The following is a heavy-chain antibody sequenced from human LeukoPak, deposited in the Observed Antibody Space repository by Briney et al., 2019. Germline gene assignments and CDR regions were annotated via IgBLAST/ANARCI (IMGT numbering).Heavy chain of an antibody. D-gene: IGHD4-17*01. CDR1: GFTFSNYN. CDR3: ARDMAATVTTPLDY. V-gene: IGHV3-48*03. CDR2: ISSSSSSI. Sequence: AGGSLRLSCAGSGFTFSNYNMNWVRQAPGKGLEWVSHISSSSSSIYYEDSVKGRFTISRDNDKKSLYLQMNSLRAEDTAVYYCARDMAATVTTPLDYWGQGTLVTVSS. J-gene: IGHJ4*02.